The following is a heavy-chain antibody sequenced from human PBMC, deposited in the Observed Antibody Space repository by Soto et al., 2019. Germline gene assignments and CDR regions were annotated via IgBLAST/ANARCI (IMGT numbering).Heavy chain of an antibody. D-gene: IGHD2-15*01. CDR3: ATGGQNDGYNFYHGMDV. J-gene: IGHJ6*04. CDR1: GGIFTNNA. V-gene: IGHV1-69*01. CDR2: VIPLFDTA. Sequence: QVQVVQSGAVVKKPGSSVKVSCKVSGGIFTNNAISWVRQAPGQGLEWLGGVIPLFDTAYYAQIFRGRLKISADGPTTTAYMELSGLTSADTAGYFCATGGQNDGYNFYHGMDVWGEGTTVTVSA.